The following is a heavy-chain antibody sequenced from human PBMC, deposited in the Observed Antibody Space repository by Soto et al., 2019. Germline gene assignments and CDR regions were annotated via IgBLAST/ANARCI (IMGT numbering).Heavy chain of an antibody. Sequence: EVQLVETGGGLVQAGGSVRLSCAASGFSFSAYGMHWVRQAAGESLEWVSVIGTSGHAVYADSVKGRCTITREDAKNSVYLQMNSLRDGDTAVYYCARGGVFGEQYSDAFDMWGQGTMVTVSS. V-gene: IGHV3-13*01. CDR1: GFSFSAYG. CDR2: IGTSGHA. D-gene: IGHD3-10*02. J-gene: IGHJ3*02. CDR3: ARGGVFGEQYSDAFDM.